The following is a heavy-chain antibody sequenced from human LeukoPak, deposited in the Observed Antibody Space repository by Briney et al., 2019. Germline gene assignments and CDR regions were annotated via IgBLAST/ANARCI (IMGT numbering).Heavy chain of an antibody. CDR3: ARDLSRYSGYEDYFDY. V-gene: IGHV3-53*01. Sequence: PGGSLRLSCAASGFSVSTDHMSWVRQAPGKGLEWVSIIYNDGNTYYADTVKGRFTISRDNSKNTVDLLLNSLRAEDTAVYYCARDLSRYSGYEDYFDYWGQGTLVTVSS. J-gene: IGHJ4*02. CDR2: IYNDGNT. D-gene: IGHD5-12*01. CDR1: GFSVSTDH.